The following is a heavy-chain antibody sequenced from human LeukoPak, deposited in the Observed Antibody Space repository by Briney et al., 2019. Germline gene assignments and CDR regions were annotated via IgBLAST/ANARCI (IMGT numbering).Heavy chain of an antibody. V-gene: IGHV3-53*01. CDR2: MYSGDSK. CDR3: ARGGELPSHDAFDI. J-gene: IGHJ3*02. D-gene: IGHD3-16*01. CDR1: GFIVSSNY. Sequence: PGGSLRLSCVASGFIVSSNYMSWVRQAPGKGLEWVSVMYSGDSKYYADSVKGRFTIFRDNSKNTLYLQMNSLRAEDTAVYYCARGGELPSHDAFDIWGQGTMVTVSS.